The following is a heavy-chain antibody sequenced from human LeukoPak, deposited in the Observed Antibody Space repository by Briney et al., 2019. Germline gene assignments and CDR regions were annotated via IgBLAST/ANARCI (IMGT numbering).Heavy chain of an antibody. CDR2: IYYSGST. J-gene: IGHJ5*02. D-gene: IGHD3-10*01. V-gene: IGHV4-39*01. CDR3: ASTLWFGEFLSFDP. CDR1: GGSISSSSYY. Sequence: PSETLSLTCTVSGGSISSSSYYWGWIRPPPGKGLEWIGGIYYSGSTYYNPSLKSRVTISVDTSKNQSSLKLSSVTAADTAVYYCASTLWFGEFLSFDPWGQGTLVTVSS.